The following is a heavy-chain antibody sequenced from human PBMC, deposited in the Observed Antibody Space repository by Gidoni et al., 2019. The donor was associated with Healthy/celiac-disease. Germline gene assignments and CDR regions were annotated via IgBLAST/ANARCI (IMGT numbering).Heavy chain of an antibody. Sequence: EVQLVESGGGLVQPGGSLRLSCAASGFTFSSYDMHWVRQATGKGLEWVSAIGTAGDTYYPGSVKGRFTISRENAKNSLYLQMNSLRAGDTAVYYCARGIAARDWYFDLWGRGTLVTVSS. CDR2: IGTAGDT. D-gene: IGHD6-6*01. J-gene: IGHJ2*01. V-gene: IGHV3-13*01. CDR3: ARGIAARDWYFDL. CDR1: GFTFSSYD.